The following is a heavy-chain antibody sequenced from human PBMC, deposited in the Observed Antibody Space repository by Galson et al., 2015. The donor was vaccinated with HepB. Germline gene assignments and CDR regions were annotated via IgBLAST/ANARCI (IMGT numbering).Heavy chain of an antibody. CDR3: ARGTSDSVDWCTLYYFDY. CDR2: INTNTGNP. Sequence: SVKVSCKASGYTFSNYVMNWVRQAPGQGLEWMGWINTNTGNPMYDQGFTGRFVFSLDTSVSTAYLQISSLKPEDTAVYYCARGTSDSVDWCTLYYFDYWGQGTLVTVSS. V-gene: IGHV7-4-1*02. D-gene: IGHD3-9*01. J-gene: IGHJ4*02. CDR1: GYTFSNYV.